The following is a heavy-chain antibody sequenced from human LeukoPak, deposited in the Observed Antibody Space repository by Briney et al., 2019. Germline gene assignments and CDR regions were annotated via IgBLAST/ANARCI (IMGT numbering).Heavy chain of an antibody. CDR1: GYTFTSSG. J-gene: IGHJ4*02. CDR3: ARHSNAGSYDW. Sequence: ASVKVSCKASGYTFTSSGISWVRQAPGQGLEWMGWISAYNGNTNYAQKFQGRVTMTTDTSTSTAYMELKSLRSDDTAVYYCARHSNAGSYDWWGQGTLVTVSS. V-gene: IGHV1-18*01. CDR2: ISAYNGNT. D-gene: IGHD1-26*01.